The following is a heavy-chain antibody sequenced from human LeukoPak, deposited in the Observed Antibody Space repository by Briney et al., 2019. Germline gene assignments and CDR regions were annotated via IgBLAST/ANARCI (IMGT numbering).Heavy chain of an antibody. D-gene: IGHD2-15*01. CDR1: GFTFSSYA. V-gene: IGHV3-21*04. J-gene: IGHJ4*02. CDR3: ARNSCSGGNCYEDRGYFDY. Sequence: GGSLRLSCAASGFTFSSYAMSWVRQAPGKGLEWVSSISSSSSYIYYADSVKGRFTISRDNAKNSLYLQMNSLRAEDTAVYYCARNSCSGGNCYEDRGYFDYWGQGTLVTVSS. CDR2: ISSSSSYI.